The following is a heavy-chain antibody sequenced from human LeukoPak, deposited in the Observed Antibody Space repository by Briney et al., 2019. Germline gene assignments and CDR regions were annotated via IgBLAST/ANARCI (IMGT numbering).Heavy chain of an antibody. CDR3: ASSRGYRRDYYYMDV. J-gene: IGHJ6*03. D-gene: IGHD2-2*02. V-gene: IGHV4-59*01. CDR1: GGSISSYY. Sequence: PSETLSPTCTVSGGSISSYYWSWIRQPPGKGLGWIGYIYYSGSTNYNPSLKSRVTISVDTSKNQFSLKLSSVTAADTAVYYCASSRGYRRDYYYMDVWGKGTTVTISS. CDR2: IYYSGST.